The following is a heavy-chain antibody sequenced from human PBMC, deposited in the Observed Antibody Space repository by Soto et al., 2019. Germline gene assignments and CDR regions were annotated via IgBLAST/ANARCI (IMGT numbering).Heavy chain of an antibody. CDR2: ISSSGTSA. D-gene: IGHD6-19*01. CDR1: GFTFSAVY. V-gene: IGHV3-11*05. J-gene: IGHJ4*02. Sequence: QVQLEESGGGLVKPGGSLRLSCAASGFTFSAVYMSWIRQAPNKGLEYISYISSSGTSAKYADSVKGRFTISRDNAKNSLYLQMNSLRAEDTAVYYCARVRGAVTGQYFDYWGQGALVTVSS. CDR3: ARVRGAVTGQYFDY.